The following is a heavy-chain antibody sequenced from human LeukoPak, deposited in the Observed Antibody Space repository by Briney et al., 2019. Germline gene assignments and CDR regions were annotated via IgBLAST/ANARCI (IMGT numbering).Heavy chain of an antibody. CDR2: TYYRVKWYN. Sequence: SPTLSLTFALSGDSVASNNGAWNWVRQSPSRGLEWLGRTYYRVKWYNDYAMPMKGRISINPDTSKTQFSLQVNSVTPEDTAIYYCARDLGASGWYTFDYWGQGTLVTVSS. V-gene: IGHV6-1*01. J-gene: IGHJ4*02. CDR3: ARDLGASGWYTFDY. D-gene: IGHD6-19*01. CDR1: GDSVASNNGA.